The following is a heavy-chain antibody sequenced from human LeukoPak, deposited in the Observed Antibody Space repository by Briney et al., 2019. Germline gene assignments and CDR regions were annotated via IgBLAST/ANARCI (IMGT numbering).Heavy chain of an antibody. CDR2: ISGNGGHT. Sequence: PGGSLRLSCAASGFTFSNYAMSWVRQAPGKGLEWVSTISGNGGHTYYADSVKGRFTTSRDNSKNTLYLQMNSLRAEDTAIYYCAKEGDSGWALKNFDYWGQGTLVTVSS. J-gene: IGHJ4*02. D-gene: IGHD6-19*01. V-gene: IGHV3-23*01. CDR1: GFTFSNYA. CDR3: AKEGDSGWALKNFDY.